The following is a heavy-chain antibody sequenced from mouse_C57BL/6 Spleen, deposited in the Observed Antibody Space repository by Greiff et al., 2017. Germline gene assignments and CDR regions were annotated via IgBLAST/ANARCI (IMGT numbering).Heavy chain of an antibody. CDR1: GYTFTSYW. CDR3: ARWRMDY. CDR2: IHPNSGST. V-gene: IGHV1-64*01. Sequence: QVQLQQSGAELVKPGASVKLSCKASGYTFTSYWMHWVKQRPGQGLEWIGMIHPNSGSTNYNETFKSKATLTVDESSSTAYMQLSSLTSEDSAVYYCARWRMDYWGQGTSVTVAS. J-gene: IGHJ4*01.